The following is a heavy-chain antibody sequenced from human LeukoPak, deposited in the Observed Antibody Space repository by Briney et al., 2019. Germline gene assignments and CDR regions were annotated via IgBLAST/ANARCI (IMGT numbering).Heavy chain of an antibody. CDR2: ITHKSGAT. CDR1: GYTFTDYY. J-gene: IGHJ4*02. Sequence: ASVKVSCKASGYTFTDYYIHWVRQAPGQGFEWMGWITHKSGATKYAQKFQGRVTLTRDTSIKTAYMELRNLTSDDTAAYYCVSWAGGNSDVASFDYWGQGTLVTVSS. V-gene: IGHV1-2*02. CDR3: VSWAGGNSDVASFDY. D-gene: IGHD2-21*01.